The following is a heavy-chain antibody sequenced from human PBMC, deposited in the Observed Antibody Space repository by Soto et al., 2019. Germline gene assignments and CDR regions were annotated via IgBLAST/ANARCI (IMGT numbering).Heavy chain of an antibody. CDR3: ARQADVSGTVDYAYDY. Sequence: GESLKISCKTSGYRFTTYWIGWVRQMPGKGLEWMGIIYPGDSDTMYSPSFQGQATISADKSVSTAFLQWSSLKASGTAIYYCARQADVSGTVDYAYDYWGQGTQVTVSS. CDR2: IYPGDSDT. J-gene: IGHJ4*02. V-gene: IGHV5-51*01. CDR1: GYRFTTYW. D-gene: IGHD1-20*01.